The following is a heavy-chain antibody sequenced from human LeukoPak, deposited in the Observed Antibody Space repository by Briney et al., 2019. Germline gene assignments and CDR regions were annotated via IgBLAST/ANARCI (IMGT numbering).Heavy chain of an antibody. D-gene: IGHD6-19*01. V-gene: IGHV4-59*01. CDR2: IYYSGST. J-gene: IGHJ6*03. Sequence: SETLSLTCTVSGGSISSYYWSWIRQPPGKGLEWIGYIYYSGSTNYNPSLKSRVTISVDTSKNQFSLKLSSVTAADTAVYYCARYGWMPNVLGHYYYYYMDVWGKGTTVTISS. CDR3: ARYGWMPNVLGHYYYYYMDV. CDR1: GGSISSYY.